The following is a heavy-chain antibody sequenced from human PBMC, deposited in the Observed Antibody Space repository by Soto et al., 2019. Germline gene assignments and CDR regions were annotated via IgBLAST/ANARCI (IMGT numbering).Heavy chain of an antibody. CDR1: GFTFSSYA. J-gene: IGHJ6*02. V-gene: IGHV3-30-3*01. Sequence: QVQLVESGGGVVQPGRSLRLSCAASGFTFSSYAMHWVRQAPGKGLEWVAVISYDGSNKYYADSVKGRFTISRDNSKNTLHLQMNSLRAEDTAVYYCARAAALYYGMDVWGQGTTVTVSS. CDR3: ARAAALYYGMDV. D-gene: IGHD3-3*02. CDR2: ISYDGSNK.